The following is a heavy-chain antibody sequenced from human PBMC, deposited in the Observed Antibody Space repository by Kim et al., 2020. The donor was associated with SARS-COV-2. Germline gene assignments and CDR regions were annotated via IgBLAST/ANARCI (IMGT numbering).Heavy chain of an antibody. CDR3: AKDLRGVTTYYYYGMDV. V-gene: IGHV3-43*01. Sequence: GWSLRLSCAASGFTFDDYTMHWVRQAPGKGLEWVSLISWDGGSTYYADSVKGRFTISRDNSKNSLYLQMNSLRTEDTALYYCAKDLRGVTTYYYYGMDVWGQGTTVTVSS. CDR2: ISWDGGST. D-gene: IGHD3-10*01. CDR1: GFTFDDYT. J-gene: IGHJ6*02.